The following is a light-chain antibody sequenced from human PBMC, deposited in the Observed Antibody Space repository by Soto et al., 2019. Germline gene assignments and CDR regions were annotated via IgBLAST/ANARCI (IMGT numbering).Light chain of an antibody. Sequence: EIVLTQSPGTLSLSPGERATLSCRASQSVSSSFLAWYQQKPGQAPRLLIYGASSRATGIPDRFSVSGSGTDFTLTISSLQPDDFATYYCQQYNSHWTFGQGTKVEIK. CDR2: GAS. CDR1: QSVSSSF. J-gene: IGKJ1*01. V-gene: IGKV3-20*01. CDR3: QQYNSHWT.